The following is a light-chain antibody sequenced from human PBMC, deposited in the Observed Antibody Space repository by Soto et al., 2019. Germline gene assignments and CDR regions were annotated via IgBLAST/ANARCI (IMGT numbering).Light chain of an antibody. Sequence: QSALTQPPSASGSPGQSVTISCTGTSSDVGGYNYVSWYQQHPGKAPKLMIYDVNKRPSGVPDRFSGSKSGNTASLTVSGLQGEDEADYYCCSYAGSNNFVVFGGGTTLTVL. CDR1: SSDVGGYNY. J-gene: IGLJ2*01. V-gene: IGLV2-8*01. CDR3: CSYAGSNNFVV. CDR2: DVN.